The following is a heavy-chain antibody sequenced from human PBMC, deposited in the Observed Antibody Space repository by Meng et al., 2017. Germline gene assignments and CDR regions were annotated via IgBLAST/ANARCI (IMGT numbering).Heavy chain of an antibody. CDR3: ARFGGIVATISAFDY. D-gene: IGHD5-12*01. CDR2: IHPNSGGT. J-gene: IGHJ4*02. V-gene: IGHV1-2*05. CDR1: GYNLTGYD. Sequence: QGSQGQCGAEVKKSGALVTVSGKASGYNLTGYDINWVRKAPGTGLEWLGRIHPNSGGTNYGQKFQGRVTMTRDTSISTAYMELSRLRSHDTGVYYCARFGGIVATISAFDYWGQGTLVTVSS.